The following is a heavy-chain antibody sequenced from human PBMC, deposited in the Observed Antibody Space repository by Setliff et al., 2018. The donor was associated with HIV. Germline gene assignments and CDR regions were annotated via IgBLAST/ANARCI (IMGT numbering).Heavy chain of an antibody. CDR2: VYYSGST. D-gene: IGHD1-26*01. J-gene: IGHJ4*02. V-gene: IGHV4-39*01. CDR3: ATHGAQ. Sequence: LSLTCSVSGGSTSSSSYYWAWVRQPPGKGPEWIGSVYYSGSTHYNPSLKGRVTISVDTSKNQFSLKLSSVTAADTAVYYCATHGAQWGQGTLVTVSS. CDR1: GGSTSSSSYY.